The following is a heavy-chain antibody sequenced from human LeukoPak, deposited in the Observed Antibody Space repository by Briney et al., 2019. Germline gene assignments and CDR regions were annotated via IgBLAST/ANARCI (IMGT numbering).Heavy chain of an antibody. D-gene: IGHD3-22*01. CDR1: VYTFTSHA. J-gene: IGHJ4*02. Sequence: SVKVSCKASVYTFTSHAMNWVREAPGQGLGWRGWINTNTGNPTYAQGFTGRFVFSLDTSVSTAYLQISSLKAEDTAVYYCARFLDYYDSSGYYQRGLWGYWGQGTLVTVSS. V-gene: IGHV7-4-1*02. CDR3: ARFLDYYDSSGYYQRGLWGY. CDR2: INTNTGNP.